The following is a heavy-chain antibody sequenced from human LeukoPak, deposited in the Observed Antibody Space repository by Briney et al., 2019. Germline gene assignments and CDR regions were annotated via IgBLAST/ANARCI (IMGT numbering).Heavy chain of an antibody. V-gene: IGHV3-23*01. D-gene: IGHD6-19*01. Sequence: GGSLRLSCAASGFTFSSYAMSWVRQAPGKGLEWVSAISGSGGSTYYADSVKGRFTISRDNSKNTLYLQMNSLRAEDTGVYYCAKDSRTGIAVAGRYPFDYWGQGTLVTVSS. J-gene: IGHJ4*02. CDR3: AKDSRTGIAVAGRYPFDY. CDR1: GFTFSSYA. CDR2: ISGSGGST.